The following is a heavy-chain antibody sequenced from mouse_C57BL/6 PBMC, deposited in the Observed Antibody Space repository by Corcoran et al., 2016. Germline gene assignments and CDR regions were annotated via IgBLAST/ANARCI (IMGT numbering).Heavy chain of an antibody. Sequence: QVQLKQSGAELVRPGASVKLSCKASGYTFTDYYINWVKQRPGQGLEWIARIYPGSGNTYYNEKFKGKATLTAEKSSSTAYMQLSSLTSEDSAVYFCARGTGNFDYRGQGTTLTVSS. CDR3: ARGTGNFDY. CDR2: IYPGSGNT. D-gene: IGHD1-1*02. J-gene: IGHJ2*01. V-gene: IGHV1-76*01. CDR1: GYTFTDYY.